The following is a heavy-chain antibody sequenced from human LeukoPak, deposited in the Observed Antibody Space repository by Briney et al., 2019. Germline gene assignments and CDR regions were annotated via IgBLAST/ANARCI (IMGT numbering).Heavy chain of an antibody. CDR1: GFSLSNYG. D-gene: IGHD1-14*01. J-gene: IGHJ6*03. Sequence: PGGSLRLSCAASGFSLSNYGIHWVRQAPGKGLEWVAALLYDGNTKHYADSVRGRFTISRDISKNTFYVQMNSLTAEDTAVYYCARDHRPEIQYYYMDVWGKGTTVAVS. V-gene: IGHV3-33*01. CDR2: LLYDGNTK. CDR3: ARDHRPEIQYYYMDV.